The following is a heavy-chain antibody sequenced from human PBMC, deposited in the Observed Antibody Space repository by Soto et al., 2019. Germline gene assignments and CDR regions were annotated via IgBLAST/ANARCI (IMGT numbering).Heavy chain of an antibody. D-gene: IGHD2-15*01. Sequence: ASVKVSCKASGYTFTGYYMHWVRQAPGQGLEWMGWINPNNGGTNYAQKFQGRVTMTRDTSISTAYMELSRLRSDDTAVYYCASLGDYCSGGSCPRYYYYGMDVWGQGTTVTVSS. CDR3: ASLGDYCSGGSCPRYYYYGMDV. V-gene: IGHV1-2*02. CDR1: GYTFTGYY. CDR2: INPNNGGT. J-gene: IGHJ6*02.